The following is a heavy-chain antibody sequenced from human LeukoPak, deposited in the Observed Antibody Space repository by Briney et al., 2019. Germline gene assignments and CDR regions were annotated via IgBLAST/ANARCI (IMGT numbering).Heavy chain of an antibody. J-gene: IGHJ3*01. CDR1: GGSISSYY. D-gene: IGHD5-24*01. CDR2: IYYSGST. CDR3: ARPKEMATIRGAFDV. V-gene: IGHV4-59*08. Sequence: SETLSLTCTVSGGSISSYYWSWVRQPPGKGLEWLGYIYYSGSTDYNPSLKSRVTISVDTSKNQLSLKPTSVTAEDTAVYYCARPKEMATIRGAFDVWGQGTMVTVSS.